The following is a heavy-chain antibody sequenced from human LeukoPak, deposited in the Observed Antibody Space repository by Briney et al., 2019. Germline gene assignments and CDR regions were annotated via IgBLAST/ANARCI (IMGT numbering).Heavy chain of an antibody. V-gene: IGHV3-23*01. D-gene: IGHD3-10*01. Sequence: GGSLRLSCAVSGFAFGSEAMSWVRQAPGKGLEWVSAISGSGGSTYYADSVKGRFTISRDNSKNTLYLQMNSLRAEDTAVYYCAKVSPPVVRGVPNWFDPWGQGTLVTVSS. CDR3: AKVSPPVVRGVPNWFDP. CDR2: ISGSGGST. CDR1: GFAFGSEA. J-gene: IGHJ5*02.